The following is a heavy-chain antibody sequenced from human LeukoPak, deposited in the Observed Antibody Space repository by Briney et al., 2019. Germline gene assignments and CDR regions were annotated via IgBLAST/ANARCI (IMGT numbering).Heavy chain of an antibody. CDR3: AREGYYGSGSYYNLYYFDY. CDR2: INPNSGGT. V-gene: IGHV1-2*04. Sequence: AASVKVSCKASGYTFTGYYMHWVRQAPGQGLEWMGWINPNSGGTNYAQNFQGWVTMTRDTSISIAYMELSRLRSDDTAVYYCAREGYYGSGSYYNLYYFDYWGQGTLVTVSS. CDR1: GYTFTGYY. J-gene: IGHJ4*02. D-gene: IGHD3-10*01.